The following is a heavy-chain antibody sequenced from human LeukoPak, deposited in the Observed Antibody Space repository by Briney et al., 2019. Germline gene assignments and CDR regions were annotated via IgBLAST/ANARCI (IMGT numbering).Heavy chain of an antibody. V-gene: IGHV5-51*01. CDR1: RYSFPSYW. CDR3: ARHRKYYDSSGYPDY. D-gene: IGHD3-22*01. Sequence: GESLKISCKGSRYSFPSYWIGWVRQMPGKGPEWMGIIYPGDSDTRYSPSFQGQVTISADKSISTAYLQWSSLKASDTAMYYCARHRKYYDSSGYPDYWGQGTLVTVSS. CDR2: IYPGDSDT. J-gene: IGHJ4*02.